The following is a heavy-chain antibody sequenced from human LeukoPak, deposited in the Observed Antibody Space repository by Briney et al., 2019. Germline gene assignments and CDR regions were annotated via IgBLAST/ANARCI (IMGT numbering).Heavy chain of an antibody. Sequence: ASVRLSCKASGYTFTGTYIHWVRQAPGQGLECMGWISPNNGVTNYGQKFQGRVTMTWDTSISTAYIELARLTSDDAALYYWGRASDGGKWLDYWGQGALVTVSS. D-gene: IGHD3-22*01. V-gene: IGHV1-2*02. CDR3: GRASDGGKWLDY. CDR2: ISPNNGVT. J-gene: IGHJ4*02. CDR1: GYTFTGTY.